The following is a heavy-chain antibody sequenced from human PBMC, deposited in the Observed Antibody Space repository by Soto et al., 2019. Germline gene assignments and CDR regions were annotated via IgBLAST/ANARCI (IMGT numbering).Heavy chain of an antibody. CDR1: GYSFRSYG. CDR3: ARGNDFWSGYPPLLFDY. V-gene: IGHV1-69*13. J-gene: IGHJ4*02. D-gene: IGHD3-3*01. Sequence: SVKVSCKASGYSFRSYGFSWVRQAPGQGLEWMGWISANIGKANYAQKFQGRVTITADESTSTAYMELSSLRSEDTAVYYCARGNDFWSGYPPLLFDYWGQGTLVTVS. CDR2: ISANIGKA.